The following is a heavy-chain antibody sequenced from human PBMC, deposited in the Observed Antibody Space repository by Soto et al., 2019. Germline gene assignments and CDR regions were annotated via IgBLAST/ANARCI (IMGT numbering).Heavy chain of an antibody. CDR1: GFTLENSA. CDR2: IVVGTGST. J-gene: IGHJ6*02. D-gene: IGHD2-2*02. Sequence: SVKVSCKASGFTLENSAIQWVRQARGHRLEWIGWIVVGTGSTNYAQKFQERVSITRDMSTNTAFMELSSLISDDTAVYYCARDPMGYCSSTSCYRNYGMDVWG. CDR3: ARDPMGYCSSTSCYRNYGMDV. V-gene: IGHV1-58*02.